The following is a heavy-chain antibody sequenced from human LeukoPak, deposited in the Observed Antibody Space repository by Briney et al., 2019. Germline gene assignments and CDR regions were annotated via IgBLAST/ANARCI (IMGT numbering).Heavy chain of an antibody. J-gene: IGHJ6*02. Sequence: SVKVSCKASGGTFSSYAISWVRQAPGQGLEWMGGIIPIFGTANYAQKFQGRVTITADESTSTAYMELSSLRSEDTAVYYCARDGGPSDFWSGYCTSNYYYYGMDVWGQGTTVTVSS. V-gene: IGHV1-69*13. CDR3: ARDGGPSDFWSGYCTSNYYYYGMDV. D-gene: IGHD3-3*01. CDR2: IIPIFGTA. CDR1: GGTFSSYA.